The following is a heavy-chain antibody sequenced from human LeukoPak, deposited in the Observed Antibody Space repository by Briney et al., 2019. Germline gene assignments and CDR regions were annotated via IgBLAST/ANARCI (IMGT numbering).Heavy chain of an antibody. CDR2: INHSGST. D-gene: IGHD6-19*01. CDR3: ARGSQWLGYYYFDY. CDR1: GGSFSGYY. Sequence: PSETLSLTCAVYGGSFSGYYWSWIRQPPGKGLEWIGEINHSGSTNYNPSLKSRVTISVDTSKNQFSLKLRSVTAADTAVYFCARGSQWLGYYYFDYWGQGTLVTVSS. V-gene: IGHV4-34*01. J-gene: IGHJ4*02.